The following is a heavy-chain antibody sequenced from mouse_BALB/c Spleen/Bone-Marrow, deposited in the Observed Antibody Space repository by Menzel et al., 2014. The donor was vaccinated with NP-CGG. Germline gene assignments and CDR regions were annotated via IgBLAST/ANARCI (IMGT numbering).Heavy chain of an antibody. CDR3: ARYRYGWYFDV. J-gene: IGHJ1*01. Sequence: EVKLIESGAELVKPGASVKLSCTASGFNIKDTYMHWVKQRPEQGLEWIGRIDPANGHTKYDPKFQGKATITADTSSNTAYRHLSSLTSEDTAVYYCARYRYGWYFDVWGAGTTVTVAS. CDR2: IDPANGHT. D-gene: IGHD2-14*01. V-gene: IGHV14-3*02. CDR1: GFNIKDTY.